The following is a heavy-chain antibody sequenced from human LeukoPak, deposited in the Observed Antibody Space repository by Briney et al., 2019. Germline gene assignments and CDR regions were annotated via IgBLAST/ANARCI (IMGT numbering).Heavy chain of an antibody. CDR3: ASWGVYYYDSSGHPHTDAFDI. J-gene: IGHJ3*02. V-gene: IGHV1-69*04. CDR2: IIPILGIA. CDR1: GGAFSSYA. D-gene: IGHD3-22*01. Sequence: ASVKVSCKASGGAFSSYAISWVRQAPGQGLEWMGRIIPILGIANYAQKFQGRVTITADKSTGTAYMELSSLRSEDTAVYYCASWGVYYYDSSGHPHTDAFDIWGQGTMVIVSS.